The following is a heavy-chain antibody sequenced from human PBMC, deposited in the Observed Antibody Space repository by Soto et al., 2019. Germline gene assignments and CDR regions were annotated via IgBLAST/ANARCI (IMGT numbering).Heavy chain of an antibody. J-gene: IGHJ6*02. V-gene: IGHV3-30-3*01. CDR1: GFTFSSYA. Sequence: QVQLVESGGGVVQPGRSLRLSCAASGFTFSSYAMHWVRQAPGKGLEWVAVISYDGSNKYYADSVKGRFTISRDNSKNTLYLQMNRLRAEDTAVYYCARGLLWFGELFTTHYYYYGMDVWGQGTTVTVSS. CDR2: ISYDGSNK. CDR3: ARGLLWFGELFTTHYYYYGMDV. D-gene: IGHD3-10*01.